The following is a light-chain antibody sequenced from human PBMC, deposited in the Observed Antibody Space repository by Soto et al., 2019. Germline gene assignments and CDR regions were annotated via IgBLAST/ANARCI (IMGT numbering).Light chain of an antibody. J-gene: IGLJ2*01. V-gene: IGLV2-14*01. Sequence: QSALTQPASVSGSPGQSITISCTGTSRDVGGYNYVSWHQQHPGKAPKVIITEVSNRPSGVSNRFSGSKSGNTASLTISGLQAEDEADYYCSSYISSSTFVVFGGGTKL. CDR3: SSYISSSTFVV. CDR2: EVS. CDR1: SRDVGGYNY.